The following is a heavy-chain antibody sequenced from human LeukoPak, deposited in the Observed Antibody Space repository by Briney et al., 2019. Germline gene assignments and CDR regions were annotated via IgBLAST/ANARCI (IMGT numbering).Heavy chain of an antibody. Sequence: SVKVCCKASGGTFSSYAISWVRQAPGQGLEWMGRIIPIFGIANYAQKFQGRVTITADKSTSTAYMELSSLRSEDTAVYYCASQGVDYYDSSRNAFDIWGQGTMVTVSS. CDR1: GGTFSSYA. J-gene: IGHJ3*02. CDR3: ASQGVDYYDSSRNAFDI. V-gene: IGHV1-69*04. CDR2: IIPIFGIA. D-gene: IGHD3-22*01.